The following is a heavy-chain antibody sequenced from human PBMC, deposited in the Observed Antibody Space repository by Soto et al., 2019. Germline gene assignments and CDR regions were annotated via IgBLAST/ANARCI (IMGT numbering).Heavy chain of an antibody. J-gene: IGHJ6*02. V-gene: IGHV4-30-4*01. CDR1: GGSISSGDYY. CDR3: ATDYGGNFGPYYGMDV. Sequence: QVQLQESGPGLVKPSQTLSLTCTVSGGSISSGDYYWSWIRQPPGKGLEWIGYIYYSGSTYYNPSLKSPVTISVETSKNQFSLKLSSVTAADTAVYYCATDYGGNFGPYYGMDVWGQGTTVTVSS. CDR2: IYYSGST. D-gene: IGHD4-17*01.